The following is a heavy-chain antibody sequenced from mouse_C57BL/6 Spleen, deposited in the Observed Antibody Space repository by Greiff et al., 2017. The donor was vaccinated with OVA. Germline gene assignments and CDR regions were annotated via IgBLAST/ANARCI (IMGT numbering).Heavy chain of an antibody. V-gene: IGHV1-50*01. J-gene: IGHJ3*01. CDR3: ARWGLLFAY. CDR1: GYTFTSYW. D-gene: IGHD6-1*01. Sequence: QVQLQQPGAELVKPGASVKLSCKASGYTFTSYWMQWVKQRPGQGLEWIGEIDPSDSYTNYNQKFKGKATLTVDTSSSTAYMQLSSLTSEDSAVYYCARWGLLFAYWGQGTLVTVSA. CDR2: IDPSDSYT.